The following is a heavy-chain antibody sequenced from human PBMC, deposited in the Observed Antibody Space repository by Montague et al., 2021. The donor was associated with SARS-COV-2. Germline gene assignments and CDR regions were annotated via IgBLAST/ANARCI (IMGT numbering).Heavy chain of an antibody. D-gene: IGHD6-13*01. CDR2: ISGRGDIT. V-gene: IGHV3-23*01. J-gene: IGHJ4*02. CDR3: AKEAVYSSSWEYFDY. Sequence: SLRLSCAASGFSFSNYAMSWVRQAPGKGLEWVSPISGRGDITHYADSVKGRFTISRDNSKNTLYLQMNSLRAEDTAVYYCAKEAVYSSSWEYFDYWGQGTLVTVSS. CDR1: GFSFSNYA.